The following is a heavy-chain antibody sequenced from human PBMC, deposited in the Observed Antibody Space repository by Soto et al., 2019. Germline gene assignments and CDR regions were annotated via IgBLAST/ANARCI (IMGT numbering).Heavy chain of an antibody. CDR2: IIPIFGSA. J-gene: IGHJ6*02. CDR1: GRTFSSYT. Sequence: SVKVSSKAAGRTFSSYTISWARHAPGQGLRWMGVIIPIFGSANYEQKCQGSVPITAAESTSTAYMELSSLRSEDTAVHYCASPTYYDFWSASIGVTGMDVWGQGTTVTVPS. CDR3: ASPTYYDFWSASIGVTGMDV. D-gene: IGHD3-3*01. V-gene: IGHV1-69*13.